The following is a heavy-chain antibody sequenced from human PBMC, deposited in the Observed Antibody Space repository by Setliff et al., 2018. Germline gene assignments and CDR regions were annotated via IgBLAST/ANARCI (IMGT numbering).Heavy chain of an antibody. V-gene: IGHV1-69*05. CDR3: AREGVDTRSSTDYRYYMDV. D-gene: IGHD5-18*01. Sequence: SVKVSCKASGGTFSSYGISWVRQAPGQGLEWMGGAIPVFGTTDYAQKFQGRFTVSRDNAKNSLYLQMNSLRAEDTAVYYCAREGVDTRSSTDYRYYMDVWGKGTTVTV. J-gene: IGHJ6*03. CDR1: GGTFSSYG. CDR2: AIPVFGTT.